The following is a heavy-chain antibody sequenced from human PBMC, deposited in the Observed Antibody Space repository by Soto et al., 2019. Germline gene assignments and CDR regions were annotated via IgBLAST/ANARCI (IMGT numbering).Heavy chain of an antibody. CDR1: GGTFSSYA. D-gene: IGHD6-19*01. Sequence: SVKVSCKASGGTFSSYAISWVRQAPGQGLEWMGGIIPIFGTANYAQKFQGRVTITADESTSTAYMEMSSLRSEDTAVYYCARDPSVADYYYYGMDVWGQGTTVTVSS. CDR2: IIPIFGTA. V-gene: IGHV1-69*13. J-gene: IGHJ6*02. CDR3: ARDPSVADYYYYGMDV.